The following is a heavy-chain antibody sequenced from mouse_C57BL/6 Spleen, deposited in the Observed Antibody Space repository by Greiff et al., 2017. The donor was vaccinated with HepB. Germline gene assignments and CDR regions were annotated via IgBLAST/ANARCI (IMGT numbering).Heavy chain of an antibody. CDR1: GFTFSSYT. CDR2: ISGGGGNT. J-gene: IGHJ2*01. D-gene: IGHD1-1*01. CDR3: ARQYYGGYYFDY. V-gene: IGHV5-9*01. Sequence: EVQRVESGGGLVKPGGSLKLSCAASGFTFSSYTMSWVRQTPEKRLEWVATISGGGGNTYYPDSVKGRFTISRDNAKNTLYLQMSSLRSEDTALYYCARQYYGGYYFDYWGQGTTLTVSS.